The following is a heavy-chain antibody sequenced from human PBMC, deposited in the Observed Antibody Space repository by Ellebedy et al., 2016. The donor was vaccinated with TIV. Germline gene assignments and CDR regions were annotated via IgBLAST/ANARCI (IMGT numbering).Heavy chain of an antibody. V-gene: IGHV3-53*01. CDR1: GFTVSSSY. D-gene: IGHD3-22*01. CDR3: ARPSVSTGYYQFDF. Sequence: GESLKISCAASGFTVSSSYMNWVRQAPGKGLEWVSGISAGGNTYYADSVKGRFTISRNDSKNTLYLQMNSLRAEDTAVYYCARPSVSTGYYQFDFWGQGALVTVSS. CDR2: ISAGGNT. J-gene: IGHJ4*02.